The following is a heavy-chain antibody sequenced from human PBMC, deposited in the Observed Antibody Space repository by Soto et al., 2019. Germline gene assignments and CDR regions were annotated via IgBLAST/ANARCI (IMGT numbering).Heavy chain of an antibody. J-gene: IGHJ5*02. CDR2: INPSGGST. CDR3: ARDNSPSYDFWGRTDNWFDP. V-gene: IGHV1-46*01. CDR1: GYTFTSYY. D-gene: IGHD3-3*01. Sequence: QVQLVQSGAEVKKPGASVKVSCKASGYTFTSYYMHWVRQAPGQGLEWMGIINPSGGSTSYAKKFQGRVTTTKDTSTSTVYMELSSLRSEDTAVYYCARDNSPSYDFWGRTDNWFDPWGQGTLVTVSS.